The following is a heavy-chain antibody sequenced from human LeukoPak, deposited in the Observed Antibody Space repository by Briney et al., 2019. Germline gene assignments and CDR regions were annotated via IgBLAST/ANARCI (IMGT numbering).Heavy chain of an antibody. CDR1: GFIFSSFT. J-gene: IGHJ4*02. D-gene: IGHD4-11*01. Sequence: GGSRRLSCTASGFIFSSFTINWVRQAPGKGLEWISSISSSTYIYYADSVKGRFTVSRDNAENSLYLQMSSLRAEDTAVYYCTRDPTQYLRYGYFDYWGQGTLVTVSS. CDR3: TRDPTQYLRYGYFDY. V-gene: IGHV3-21*01. CDR2: ISSSTYI.